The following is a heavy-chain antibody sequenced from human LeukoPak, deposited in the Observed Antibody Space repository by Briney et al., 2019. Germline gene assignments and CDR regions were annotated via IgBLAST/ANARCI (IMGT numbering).Heavy chain of an antibody. V-gene: IGHV3-73*01. CDR3: TRDSGTYNWFDP. D-gene: IGHD1-26*01. CDR2: IYKKDKVYATAT. Sequence: GGSLTLSCAASGFTFSGYAIHSVRQSPEKGLEWVGQIYKKDKVYATATAYAASVKGRFTISRDESINTAYLQMKSLKTEDTALYYCTRDSGTYNWFDPWGQGTLVTVSS. J-gene: IGHJ5*02. CDR1: GFTFSGYA.